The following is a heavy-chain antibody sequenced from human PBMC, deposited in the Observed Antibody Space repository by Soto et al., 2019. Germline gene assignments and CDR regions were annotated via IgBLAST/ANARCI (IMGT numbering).Heavy chain of an antibody. J-gene: IGHJ3*02. Sequence: PGESLKISCKGSGYSFTSYWIGWVRQMPGKDLEWMGIIYPGDSDTRYSPSFQGQVTISADKSISTAYLQWSSLKASDTAMYYCARGQIYDFWSGYYFGGDAFDIWGQGTMVTVSS. CDR3: ARGQIYDFWSGYYFGGDAFDI. CDR1: GYSFTSYW. D-gene: IGHD3-3*01. V-gene: IGHV5-51*01. CDR2: IYPGDSDT.